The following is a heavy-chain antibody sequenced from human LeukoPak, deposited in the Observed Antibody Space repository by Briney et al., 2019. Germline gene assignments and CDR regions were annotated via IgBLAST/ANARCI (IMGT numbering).Heavy chain of an antibody. V-gene: IGHV3-48*02. J-gene: IGHJ4*02. CDR2: ISSSSSTI. CDR1: GFTFSSYS. Sequence: GGSLRLSCAASGFTFSSYSMNWVRQAPGKGLEWVSYISSSSSTIYYADSVKGRFAISRDNAKNSLYLQMNSLRDEDTAVYYCARAYYGLGSYYDYWGQGTLVTVSS. D-gene: IGHD3-10*01. CDR3: ARAYYGLGSYYDY.